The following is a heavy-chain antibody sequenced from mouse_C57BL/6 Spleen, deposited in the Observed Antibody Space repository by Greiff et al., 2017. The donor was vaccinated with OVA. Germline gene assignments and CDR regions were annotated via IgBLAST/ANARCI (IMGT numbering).Heavy chain of an antibody. V-gene: IGHV1-26*01. CDR2: INPNNGGT. D-gene: IGHD1-1*01. Sequence: EVQLQQSGPELVKPGASVKISCKASGYTFTDYYMNWVKQSPGKSLEWIGDINPNNGGTSYNQKFKGKATLTVDKSSSTAYMELRSLTAEDSAVYYCARGATVDWGQGTTVTVSS. CDR1: GYTFTDYY. J-gene: IGHJ2*01. CDR3: ARGATVD.